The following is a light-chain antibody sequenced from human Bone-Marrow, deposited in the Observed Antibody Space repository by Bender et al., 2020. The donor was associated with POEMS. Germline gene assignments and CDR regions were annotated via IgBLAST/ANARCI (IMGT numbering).Light chain of an antibody. CDR2: SDN. CDR3: AAWEAGLSCGV. J-gene: IGLJ3*02. V-gene: IGLV1-44*01. Sequence: QSVLTQPPSASGTPGQRVTISCSGSNSNIGTNAVNWYQQFPGTAPKLLIYSDNQRPSGVPDLFYAFKSGTSASLAISGLQCEDEADYYCAAWEAGLSCGVFGGGTKLTVL. CDR1: NSNIGTNA.